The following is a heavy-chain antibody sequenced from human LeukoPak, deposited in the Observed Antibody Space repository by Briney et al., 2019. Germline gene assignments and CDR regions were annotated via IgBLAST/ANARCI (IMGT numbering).Heavy chain of an antibody. D-gene: IGHD2-21*02. CDR1: AYTFTAYH. J-gene: IGHJ5*02. Sequence: GASVKVSCKASAYTFTAYHMHWVRQAPGQGLEWMGWINPNSGGTNYAQKLQGRVTQTRDTSISTGYMELSSLRSDDTAVYYCALVTAGNWWFDPWGQGTLVTVSS. CDR3: ALVTAGNWWFDP. CDR2: INPNSGGT. V-gene: IGHV1-2*02.